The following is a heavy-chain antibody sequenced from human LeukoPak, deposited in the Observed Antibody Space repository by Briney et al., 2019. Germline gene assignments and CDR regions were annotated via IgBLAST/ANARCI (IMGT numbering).Heavy chain of an antibody. D-gene: IGHD4-23*01. CDR2: IYHSGST. CDR1: GYSISSDYF. J-gene: IGHJ4*02. CDR3: AREDYGANPRIDY. V-gene: IGHV4-38-2*02. Sequence: KPSETLSLTCTVSGYSISSDYFWGWIRQPPGQGLEWIGSIYHSGSTYYNPSLKSRVTISIDTSKNQFSLKLSSVTAADTAVYYCAREDYGANPRIDYWGQGTLVTVSS.